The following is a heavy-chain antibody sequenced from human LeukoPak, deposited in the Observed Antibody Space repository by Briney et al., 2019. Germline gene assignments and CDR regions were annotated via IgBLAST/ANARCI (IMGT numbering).Heavy chain of an antibody. V-gene: IGHV3-9*01. D-gene: IGHD5-12*01. Sequence: PGRSLRLSCAASGFTFDDYAMHWVRQAPGKGLEWVSGISWNSGSIDYADSVKGRFTISRDNAKNSLYLQMNSLRAEDTALYYCANLRGYSGYDNYWGQGTLVTVSS. CDR3: ANLRGYSGYDNY. J-gene: IGHJ4*02. CDR1: GFTFDDYA. CDR2: ISWNSGSI.